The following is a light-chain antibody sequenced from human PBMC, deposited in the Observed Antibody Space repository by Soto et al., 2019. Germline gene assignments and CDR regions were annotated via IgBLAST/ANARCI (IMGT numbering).Light chain of an antibody. Sequence: DIQMTQSPSSLSASVGDRVTITCRASQGISNYLAWYQQKPGKVPKLLIYAASTLQSGVPSRFSGSGSATDVTLTISSLQPEDVATYYCQKYNSASWTFGQGTKVEIK. CDR2: AAS. CDR3: QKYNSASWT. CDR1: QGISNY. V-gene: IGKV1-27*01. J-gene: IGKJ1*01.